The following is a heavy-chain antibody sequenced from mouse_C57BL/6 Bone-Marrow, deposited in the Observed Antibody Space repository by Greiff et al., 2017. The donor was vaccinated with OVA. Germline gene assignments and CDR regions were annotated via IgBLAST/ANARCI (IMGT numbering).Heavy chain of an antibody. V-gene: IGHV1-82*01. CDR1: GYAFSSSW. Sequence: QVQLKQSGPELVKPGASVKISCKASGYAFSSSWMNWVKQRPGKGLEWIGRIYPGDGDTNYNGKFKGKATLTADKSSSTAYMQLSSLTSEDSAVYFCALYYYGRGLWYFDVWGTGTTVTVSS. CDR2: IYPGDGDT. D-gene: IGHD1-1*01. J-gene: IGHJ1*03. CDR3: ALYYYGRGLWYFDV.